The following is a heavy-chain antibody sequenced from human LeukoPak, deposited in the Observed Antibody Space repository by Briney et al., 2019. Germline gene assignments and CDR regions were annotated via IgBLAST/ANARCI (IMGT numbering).Heavy chain of an antibody. CDR3: AKFFTGEYVRAFDI. CDR2: ISYDGSNK. Sequence: GGSLRLSCAASGFTFSSYGMHWVRQAPGKGLEWVALISYDGSNKYYADSVKGRFTISRDNSKNTLYLQMNSLRAEDTAVYYCAKFFTGEYVRAFDIWGRGTMVTVSS. D-gene: IGHD3-10*02. J-gene: IGHJ3*02. V-gene: IGHV3-30*18. CDR1: GFTFSSYG.